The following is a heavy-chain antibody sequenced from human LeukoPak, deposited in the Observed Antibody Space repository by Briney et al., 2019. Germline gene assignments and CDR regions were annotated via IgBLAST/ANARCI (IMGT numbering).Heavy chain of an antibody. J-gene: IGHJ5*02. CDR1: GYTFTSYD. V-gene: IGHV1-8*01. CDR2: MNPNSGNT. Sequence: GASVKVSCKASGYTFTSYDINWVRQATGQGLEWMGWMNPNSGNTGYAQKFQGRVTMTRDTSISTAYMELSRLRSDDTAVYYCARDAYCSSTSCYFNWFDPWGQGTLVTVSS. CDR3: ARDAYCSSTSCYFNWFDP. D-gene: IGHD2-2*01.